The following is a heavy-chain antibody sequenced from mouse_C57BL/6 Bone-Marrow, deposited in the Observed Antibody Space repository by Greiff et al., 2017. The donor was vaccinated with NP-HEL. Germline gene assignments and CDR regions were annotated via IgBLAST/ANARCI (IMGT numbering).Heavy chain of an antibody. J-gene: IGHJ2*01. Sequence: EVQLQQSGAELVRPGASVKLSCTASGFNIKDDYMHWVKQRPEQGLEWIGWIDPENGDTEYASKFQGKATITADPSSNTAYLQLSSLTSEDTAVYYCTRYDGYYGFDYWGQGTTLTVSS. CDR2: IDPENGDT. V-gene: IGHV14-4*01. CDR1: GFNIKDDY. D-gene: IGHD2-3*01. CDR3: TRYDGYYGFDY.